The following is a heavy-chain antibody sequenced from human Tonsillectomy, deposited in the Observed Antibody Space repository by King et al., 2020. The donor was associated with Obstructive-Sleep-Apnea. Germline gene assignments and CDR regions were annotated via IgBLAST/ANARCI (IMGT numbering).Heavy chain of an antibody. V-gene: IGHV3-9*01. D-gene: IGHD6-13*01. CDR3: AKGGYSRSWV. Sequence: QLVQSGGGLVQPGRSLRLSCAASGFTFDDFAMHWVRQAPGKGLEWVSCISWNSGSLGYADSVKGRFTISRDNAKNSLYLQMNSLRVEDTALYYCAKGGYSRSWVWGEGTLVTVSS. CDR1: GFTFDDFA. J-gene: IGHJ4*02. CDR2: ISWNSGSL.